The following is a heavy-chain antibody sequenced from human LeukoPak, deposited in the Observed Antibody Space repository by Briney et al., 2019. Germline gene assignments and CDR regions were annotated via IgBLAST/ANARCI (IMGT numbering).Heavy chain of an antibody. J-gene: IGHJ4*02. D-gene: IGHD1-14*01. CDR2: IYYSGST. Sequence: SETLSLTCTVSGGSIRSGGFYWNWIRQHPGKGLEWIGYIYYSGSTYYNPSLKSRVTISIDRSKNQFSLDLTSVTAADTAVYYCARDPDTTAAGDYWGQGALVTVSS. CDR1: GGSIRSGGFY. CDR3: ARDPDTTAAGDY. V-gene: IGHV4-31*03.